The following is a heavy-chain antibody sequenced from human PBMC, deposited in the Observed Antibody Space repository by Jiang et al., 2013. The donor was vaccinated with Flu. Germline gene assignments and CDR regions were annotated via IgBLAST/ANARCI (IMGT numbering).Heavy chain of an antibody. Sequence: ELKKPGASVKISCKTSGYSFTTYSVNWVRQAPGQGLEWMGRINTNTGNPAYAQGFTGRFVLSFDASVSTAYLEIGSLKAEDTAVYYCARLEAGYWGQGTLVTVSS. V-gene: IGHV7-4-1*01. CDR2: INTNTGNP. J-gene: IGHJ4*02. CDR1: GYSFTTYS. CDR3: ARLEAGY.